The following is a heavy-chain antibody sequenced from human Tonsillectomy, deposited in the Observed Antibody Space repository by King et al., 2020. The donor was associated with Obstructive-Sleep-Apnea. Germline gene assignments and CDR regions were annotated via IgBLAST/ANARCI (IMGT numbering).Heavy chain of an antibody. Sequence: VQLVESGGGLVKPGGSLRLSCAASGFSFSDYNFNWVRQAPGKGLEWVSSISRSSSYMYYADSVKGRFTISRDDAKKSVYLQMNSLRAEDTALYYCARAYSTSWNYYYGVDVWGQGTTVTDSS. D-gene: IGHD6-13*01. CDR1: GFSFSDYN. CDR2: ISRSSSYM. V-gene: IGHV3-21*01. CDR3: ARAYSTSWNYYYGVDV. J-gene: IGHJ6*02.